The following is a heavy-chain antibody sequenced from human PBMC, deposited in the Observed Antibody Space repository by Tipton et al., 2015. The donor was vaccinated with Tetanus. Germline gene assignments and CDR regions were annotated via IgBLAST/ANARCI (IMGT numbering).Heavy chain of an antibody. Sequence: QLVQSGGGLVQPGRSLRLSCAASGFTFDAYAMHWVRQAPGKGLEWVSGISWNSGSIGYADSVKGRFTISRDNSKNTLYLQMNSLRAEDTAMYYCTRASITNRFDPRGQGTLVTVSS. CDR2: ISWNSGSI. CDR3: TRASITNRFDP. D-gene: IGHD1-14*01. V-gene: IGHV3-9*01. CDR1: GFTFDAYA. J-gene: IGHJ5*02.